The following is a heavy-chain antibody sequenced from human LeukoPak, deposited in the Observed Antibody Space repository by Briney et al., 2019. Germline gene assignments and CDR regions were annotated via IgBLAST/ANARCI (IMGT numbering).Heavy chain of an antibody. D-gene: IGHD3-22*01. CDR2: IKQDGTEK. CDR1: GFTFTTYW. J-gene: IGHJ3*02. Sequence: GGSLRLSCAASGFTFTTYWMSWVRQAPGKGLEWVANIKQDGTEKYYVDSVKGRFTISRDNAKNSLYLQMNSLRAEDTAVYYCARAKTTMIVVGDAFDIWGQGTMVTVSS. CDR3: ARAKTTMIVVGDAFDI. V-gene: IGHV3-7*01.